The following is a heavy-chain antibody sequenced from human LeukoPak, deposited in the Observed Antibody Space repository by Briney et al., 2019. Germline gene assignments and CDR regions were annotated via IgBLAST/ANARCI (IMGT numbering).Heavy chain of an antibody. CDR1: GGSISSYY. CDR2: IYYSGST. J-gene: IGHJ4*02. CDR3: ARHEGSGSYYTNFDY. D-gene: IGHD3-10*01. V-gene: IGHV4-59*08. Sequence: PSETLSLTCTVSGGSISSYYWSWIRQPPGNGLEWIGYIYYSGSTNYNPSLKSRVTISVDTSKNQFSLKLSSVTAADTAVYYCARHEGSGSYYTNFDYWGQGTLVTVSS.